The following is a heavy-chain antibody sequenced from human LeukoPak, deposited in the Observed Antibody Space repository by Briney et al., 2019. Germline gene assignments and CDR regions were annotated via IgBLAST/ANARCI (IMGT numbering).Heavy chain of an antibody. J-gene: IGHJ4*02. CDR3: ARDQEGFDY. CDR1: GYTFTSNY. V-gene: IGHV1-46*01. CDR2: IYPRDGST. Sequence: GASVKVSCKASGYTFTSNYIHWVRQAPGQGLEWMRMIYPRDGSTSYAQKFQGRVTVTRDTSTSTVHMELSGLRSEDTAIYYCARDQEGFDYWGQGTLVTVSS.